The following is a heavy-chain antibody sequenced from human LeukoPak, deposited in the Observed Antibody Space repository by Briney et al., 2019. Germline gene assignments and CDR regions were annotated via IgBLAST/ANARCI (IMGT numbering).Heavy chain of an antibody. CDR1: GFTFSSYA. CDR3: AKDVDYYDSSFYFDY. Sequence: GXSLRLSCAASGFTFSSYAMSWVRQAPGKGLEWVSAISGSGGSTYYADSVKDRFTISRDNSKNTLYLQMNSLRAEDMAVYYCAKDVDYYDSSFYFDYWGQGTLVTVSS. CDR2: ISGSGGST. V-gene: IGHV3-23*01. D-gene: IGHD3-22*01. J-gene: IGHJ4*02.